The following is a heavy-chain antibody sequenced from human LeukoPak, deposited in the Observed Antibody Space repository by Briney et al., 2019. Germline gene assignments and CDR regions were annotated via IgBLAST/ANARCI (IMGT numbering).Heavy chain of an antibody. D-gene: IGHD4-17*01. CDR1: GFTFSSYW. CDR3: AHHDYGDYGDFDY. Sequence: PGGSLRLSCAASGFTFSSYWMSWVRQAPGKGLEWVANIKQDGSEKYYVDSVKGRFTISRDNAKNSLYLQMNSLRAEDTAVYYCAHHDYGDYGDFDYWGQGTLVTVSS. J-gene: IGHJ4*02. V-gene: IGHV3-7*03. CDR2: IKQDGSEK.